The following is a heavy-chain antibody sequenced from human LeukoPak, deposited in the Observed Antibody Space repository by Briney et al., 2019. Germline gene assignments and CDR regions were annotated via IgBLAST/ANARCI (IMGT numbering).Heavy chain of an antibody. D-gene: IGHD5-24*01. CDR3: ARVVRGDGYNFGFVGYFDY. Sequence: ASVKVSCKASGYTFTSSYMHWVRQAPGQGLEGMGWINPNSGGTNYAQKFQGRVTMTRDTSISTAYMELSRLRSDDTAVYYCARVVRGDGYNFGFVGYFDYWGQGTLVTVSS. CDR2: INPNSGGT. V-gene: IGHV1-2*02. CDR1: GYTFTSSY. J-gene: IGHJ4*02.